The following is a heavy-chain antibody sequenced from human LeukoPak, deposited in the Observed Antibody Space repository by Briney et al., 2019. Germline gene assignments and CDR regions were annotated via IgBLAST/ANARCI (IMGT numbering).Heavy chain of an antibody. CDR2: INPNSGGT. Sequence: ASVKVSCKASGYTFTGYYMHWVRQAPGQGLEWMGWINPNSGGTNYAQKFQGRVTMTRDTSISTAYMELSRLRSDDTAVYYCARGVYDSFAPSDGTVAFDIWGQGTMVTVSS. J-gene: IGHJ3*02. CDR1: GYTFTGYY. D-gene: IGHD3-22*01. V-gene: IGHV1-2*02. CDR3: ARGVYDSFAPSDGTVAFDI.